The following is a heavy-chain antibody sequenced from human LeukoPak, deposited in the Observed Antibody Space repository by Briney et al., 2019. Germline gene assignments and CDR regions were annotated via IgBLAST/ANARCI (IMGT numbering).Heavy chain of an antibody. J-gene: IGHJ3*02. V-gene: IGHV1-69*13. Sequence: ASVKVSCKGSGGTFSSYAISWVRQAPGQGLEWMGGIIPVFGTANYAQKFQGRVTITADESTSTAYMELSSLRSEDTAVYYCARDRVVGLGIDNAFDIWGHGTMVTVSS. D-gene: IGHD2-15*01. CDR1: GGTFSSYA. CDR3: ARDRVVGLGIDNAFDI. CDR2: IIPVFGTA.